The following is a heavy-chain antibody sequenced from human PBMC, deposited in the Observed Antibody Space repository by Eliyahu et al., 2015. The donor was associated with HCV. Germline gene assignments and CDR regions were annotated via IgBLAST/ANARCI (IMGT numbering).Heavy chain of an antibody. J-gene: IGHJ6*02. Sequence: GLEWMGWINPNSGGTNYAQKFQGRVTMTRDTSISTAYMELSRLRSDDTAVYYCARYAGRGVPTPDYYYYGMDVWGQGTTVTVSS. CDR2: INPNSGGT. CDR3: ARYAGRGVPTPDYYYYGMDV. D-gene: IGHD3-10*01. V-gene: IGHV1-2*02.